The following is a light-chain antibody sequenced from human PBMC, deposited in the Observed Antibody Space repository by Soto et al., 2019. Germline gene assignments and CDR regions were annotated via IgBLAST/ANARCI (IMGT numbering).Light chain of an antibody. Sequence: EIVLTQSPGTLSLSPGERATLSCRASQSVSSSYLAWYQQKPRQAPRLLIYGESNRATGIPDRFSGSGSGTDFTLTISRLEPEDFAVYYCQQYGSSPPINFGPGTQVDIK. V-gene: IGKV3-20*01. J-gene: IGKJ3*01. CDR1: QSVSSSY. CDR3: QQYGSSPPIN. CDR2: GES.